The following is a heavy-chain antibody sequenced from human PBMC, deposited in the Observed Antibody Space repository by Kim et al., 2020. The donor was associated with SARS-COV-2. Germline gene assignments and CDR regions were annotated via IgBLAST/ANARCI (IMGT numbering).Heavy chain of an antibody. D-gene: IGHD4-4*01. J-gene: IGHJ4*02. CDR2: I. V-gene: IGHV3-48*03. CDR3: ARGPNYSPFDY. Sequence: IYYEDSVRGRFTNSRDKDTTSLYLQMNSLRAEDTAVYYCARGPNYSPFDYWGQGTLVTVSS.